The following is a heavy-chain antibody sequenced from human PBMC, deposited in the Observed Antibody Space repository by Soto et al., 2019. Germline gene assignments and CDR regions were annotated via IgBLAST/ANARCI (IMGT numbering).Heavy chain of an antibody. CDR3: AKSRVFIGAIVTLLDS. Sequence: EVQLLESGGGLVQPGGSLTLSCATSGFTFSSYAMVWVRQAAEKGLEWVASISNNGDTAYYADSVKGRFTISRGNSENTLYLQMNGLRADDTALYFCAKSRVFIGAIVTLLDSWGQGTQVTVYS. V-gene: IGHV3-23*01. J-gene: IGHJ4*02. CDR1: GFTFSSYA. D-gene: IGHD3-16*02. CDR2: ISNNGDTA.